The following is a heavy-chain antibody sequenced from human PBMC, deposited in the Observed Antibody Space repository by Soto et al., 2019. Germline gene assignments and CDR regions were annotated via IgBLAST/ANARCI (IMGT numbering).Heavy chain of an antibody. CDR3: AVDVVGTGSY. CDR1: GFTFSSYS. CDR2: ISSSSTI. Sequence: GGSLSLSCAASGFTFSSYSMNWVRQAPGKGLEWVSYISSSSTIYYADSVKGRFTISRDNAKNSLYLQMNSLKTEDTALYYCAVDVVGTGSYWGQGTLVTVSS. V-gene: IGHV3-48*01. J-gene: IGHJ4*02. D-gene: IGHD5-12*01.